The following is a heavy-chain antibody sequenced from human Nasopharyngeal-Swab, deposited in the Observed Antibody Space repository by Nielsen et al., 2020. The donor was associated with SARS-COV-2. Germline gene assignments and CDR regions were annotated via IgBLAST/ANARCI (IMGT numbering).Heavy chain of an antibody. V-gene: IGHV3-21*01. CDR3: ARGSVAGGL. D-gene: IGHD6-19*01. CDR2: ISSSSSYI. CDR1: GFTFSSYS. Sequence: GESLKISCAASGFTFSSYSMNWVRQAPGKGLEWVSSISSSSSYIYYADSVKGRFTISRDNAKNSLYLQMNSLRAENTAVYYCARGSVAGGLWGQGTLVTVSS. J-gene: IGHJ4*02.